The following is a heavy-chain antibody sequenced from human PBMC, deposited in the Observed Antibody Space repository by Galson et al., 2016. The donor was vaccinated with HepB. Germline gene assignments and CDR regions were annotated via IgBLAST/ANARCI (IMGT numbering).Heavy chain of an antibody. CDR3: TTSPDY. CDR2: IKWKSDGGTA. V-gene: IGHV3-15*01. Sequence: SLRLSCAVSGFPLSDAWMTWVRQAPGKGLEWVGRIKWKSDGGTADYAAPLKGRFTISRDDSKNTVYLQMNSLRTEDTAVYYCTTSPDYWGQGTRVAVSS. J-gene: IGHJ4*02. CDR1: GFPLSDAW.